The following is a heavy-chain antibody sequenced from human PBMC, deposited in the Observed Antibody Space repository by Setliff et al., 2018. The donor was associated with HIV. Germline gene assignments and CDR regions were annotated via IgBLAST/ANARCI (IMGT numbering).Heavy chain of an antibody. D-gene: IGHD1-26*01. CDR1: GGYISSGGNH. Sequence: SETLSLTCIVSGGYISSGGNHWSWIRQSPGKGLEWIGWIYYSGNTRYNPSLKSRVTISLDTSKNRLSLQLTSVTAADTAVYYCARHRDGGTYPLDYWGQGTLVTVSS. CDR3: ARHRDGGTYPLDY. V-gene: IGHV4-61*08. J-gene: IGHJ4*02. CDR2: IYYSGNT.